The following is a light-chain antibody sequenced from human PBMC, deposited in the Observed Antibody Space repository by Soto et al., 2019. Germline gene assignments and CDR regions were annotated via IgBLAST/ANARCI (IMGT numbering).Light chain of an antibody. CDR3: QQYSRCST. V-gene: IGKV1-5*03. J-gene: IGKJ1*01. Sequence: DIQVTQSLSTLSASVGDIVTITCRASQTISSWLAWYQQKPGMAPKLLIYRASTLQSGVPSRFSGSGSGTEFTLTISSLQPDDFATYYCQQYSRCSTFGQGTKVELK. CDR1: QTISSW. CDR2: RAS.